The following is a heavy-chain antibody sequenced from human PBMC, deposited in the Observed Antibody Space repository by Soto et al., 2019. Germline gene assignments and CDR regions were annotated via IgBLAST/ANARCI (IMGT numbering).Heavy chain of an antibody. CDR2: ISAYNGNT. CDR1: GYTFTSYG. Sequence: QVQLVQSGAEVKKPGASVKVSCKASGYTFTSYGISWVRQAPGQGLEWMGWISAYNGNTNYAQKLQGRVTMTTDASTSTAYMELRSLRSDDTAVYYCARDASHIYDFWSGWGGYWGQGTLVTVSS. CDR3: ARDASHIYDFWSGWGGY. J-gene: IGHJ4*02. D-gene: IGHD3-3*01. V-gene: IGHV1-18*01.